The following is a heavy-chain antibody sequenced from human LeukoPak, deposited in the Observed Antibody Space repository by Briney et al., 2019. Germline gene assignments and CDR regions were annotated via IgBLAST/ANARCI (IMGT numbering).Heavy chain of an antibody. J-gene: IGHJ4*02. CDR2: VQYDGSIK. CDR1: GFTFSSYG. Sequence: GALRLSCAASGFTFSSYGMHWVRQAPGKGLEWVAFVQYDGSIKYYADSVKGRFTISRDNSKNTLYLQMNSLRVEDTAVYYCAGITMVRGGQNLFLDYWGQGTLVTVSS. D-gene: IGHD3-10*01. CDR3: AGITMVRGGQNLFLDY. V-gene: IGHV3-30*02.